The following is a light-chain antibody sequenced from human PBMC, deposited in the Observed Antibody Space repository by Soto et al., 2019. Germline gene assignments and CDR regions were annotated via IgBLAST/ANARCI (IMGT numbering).Light chain of an antibody. CDR2: EVS. Sequence: QSVLTQPPSASGSPGQSVTISCIGTSSDVGGYNYVSWYQQHPGKAPKLMIYEVSKRPSGVPDRFSGSKSGNTASLTVSGLQAEDEADYYCSSYAASNNLGVFGGGTNLTVL. CDR3: SSYAASNNLGV. CDR1: SSDVGGYNY. V-gene: IGLV2-8*01. J-gene: IGLJ2*01.